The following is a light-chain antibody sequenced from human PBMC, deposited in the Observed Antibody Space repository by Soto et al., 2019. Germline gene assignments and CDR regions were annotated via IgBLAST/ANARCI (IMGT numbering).Light chain of an antibody. CDR3: QQSFNTPWT. Sequence: DIQMTQSPSSLSASIGDRVTITCRASQSVSSFLNWYQQKPGKAPSLLIYVASNLHYGGPARFSGGGSGTEFSLTITSLQPEDFATFYCQQSFNTPWTFGHGTTVELK. V-gene: IGKV1-39*01. CDR2: VAS. CDR1: QSVSSF. J-gene: IGKJ1*01.